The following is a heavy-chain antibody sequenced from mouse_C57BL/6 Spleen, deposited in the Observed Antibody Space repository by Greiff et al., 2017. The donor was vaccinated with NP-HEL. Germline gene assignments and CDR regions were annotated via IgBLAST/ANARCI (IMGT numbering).Heavy chain of an antibody. CDR1: GYTFTGYW. CDR3: ARGVDDGYYVGYFDV. J-gene: IGHJ1*03. V-gene: IGHV1-9*01. Sequence: VQLQQSGAELMKPGASVKLSCKATGYTFTGYWIEWVKQRPGHGLEWIGEILPGSGSTNYNEKFKGKATFTADTSSNTAYMQLSSLTTEDSAIYYCARGVDDGYYVGYFDVWGTGTTVTVSS. D-gene: IGHD2-3*01. CDR2: ILPGSGST.